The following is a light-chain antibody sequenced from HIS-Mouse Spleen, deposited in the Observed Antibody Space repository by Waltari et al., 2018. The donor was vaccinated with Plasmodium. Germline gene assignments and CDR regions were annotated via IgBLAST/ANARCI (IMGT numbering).Light chain of an antibody. Sequence: PGQSITIPCTGTSSDVGSYNLVSWYQQPPGKAPKLMIYEGSKRPSGVSNRFSGSKSGNTASLTISGLQAEDEADYYCCSYAGSSTFVVFGGGTKLTVL. CDR3: CSYAGSSTFVV. V-gene: IGLV2-23*03. J-gene: IGLJ2*01. CDR2: EGS. CDR1: SSDVGSYNL.